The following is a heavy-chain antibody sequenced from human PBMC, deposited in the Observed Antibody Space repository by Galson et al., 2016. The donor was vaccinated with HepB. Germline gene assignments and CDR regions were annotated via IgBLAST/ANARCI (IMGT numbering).Heavy chain of an antibody. J-gene: IGHJ4*02. CDR1: GYTLNEVS. CDR2: FAPDDGET. CDR3: TTQLPLEPAGF. V-gene: IGHV1-24*01. D-gene: IGHD1-1*01. Sequence: SVKVSCTVSGYTLNEVSIHWVRQASGRGLEWMGGFAPDDGETIYAQKFQGRVTMTEDKSTDTAYMDMSSLRSGDTAVFYCTTQLPLEPAGFWGQGTLVTVSS.